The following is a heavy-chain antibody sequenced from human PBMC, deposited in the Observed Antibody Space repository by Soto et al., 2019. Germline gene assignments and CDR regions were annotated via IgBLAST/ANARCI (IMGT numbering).Heavy chain of an antibody. Sequence: GESLKISCQASESTFTNYWINWVRQVPGKGLEWMGRIDPDDSQTNYSPSVRGHVTISVDKSVNTVYLQWDSLKASDTAIYYCAKRMTLVEWDQGTMVTVSS. J-gene: IGHJ4*02. D-gene: IGHD2-15*01. CDR1: ESTFTNYW. V-gene: IGHV5-10-1*01. CDR3: AKRMTLVE. CDR2: IDPDDSQT.